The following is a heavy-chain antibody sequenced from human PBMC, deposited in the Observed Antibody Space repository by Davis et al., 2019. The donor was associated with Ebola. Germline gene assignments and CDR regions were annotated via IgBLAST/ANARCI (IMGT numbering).Heavy chain of an antibody. J-gene: IGHJ4*02. V-gene: IGHV5-51*01. CDR2: SYPGDSAT. D-gene: IGHD2-21*02. CDR3: ARRCDWGFFFDF. Sequence: GGSLRLSCKGSGYSFPNHWIDWVRQMPGKGLEWVGFSYPGDSATKYSPSFQGQVTISVDRSISTAYLQWSSLKASYTAMYYCARRCDWGFFFDFWGQGTLVTVSS. CDR1: GYSFPNHW.